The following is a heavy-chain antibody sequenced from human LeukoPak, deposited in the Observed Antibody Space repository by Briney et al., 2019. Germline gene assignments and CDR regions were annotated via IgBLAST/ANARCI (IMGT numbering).Heavy chain of an antibody. Sequence: GESLKISCKGSGYSFTSYWIGWVRQLPGKGLEWMGIIYPGDSDTRYSPSFQGQVTISADKSISTAYLQWSSLKASDTAMYYCARRELLWFGELIGAFDIWGQGTMVTVSS. CDR3: ARRELLWFGELIGAFDI. J-gene: IGHJ3*02. D-gene: IGHD3-10*01. CDR2: IYPGDSDT. CDR1: GYSFTSYW. V-gene: IGHV5-51*01.